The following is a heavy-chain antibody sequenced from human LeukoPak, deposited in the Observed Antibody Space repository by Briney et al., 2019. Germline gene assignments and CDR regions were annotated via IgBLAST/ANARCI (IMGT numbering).Heavy chain of an antibody. J-gene: IGHJ4*02. Sequence: SQTLSLTCTVSGGSISSGGYCWSWIRQPAGKGLEWIGRICSSENTNYNPSLKSRVSMSVDTSKNQFSLKLYSMTAADTAVYYCVRDEKAGDSSGYAPRFDYWGQGTLVTVSS. CDR2: ICSSENT. CDR3: VRDEKAGDSSGYAPRFDY. D-gene: IGHD3-22*01. CDR1: GGSISSGGYC. V-gene: IGHV4-61*02.